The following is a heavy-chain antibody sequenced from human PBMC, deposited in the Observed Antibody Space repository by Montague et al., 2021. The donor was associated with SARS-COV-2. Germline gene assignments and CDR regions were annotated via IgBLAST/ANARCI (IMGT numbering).Heavy chain of an antibody. D-gene: IGHD3-22*01. Sequence: SLRLSCAASGFTFSSYEMNWVRQVPGKGLEWVSYISSSGSTIYYADSVKGRFTISRDNAKNSLYLQMNSLRAEDTAVYYCARGALWVVVVITAPLNFDYWGQGTLVTVSS. CDR1: GFTFSSYE. CDR2: ISSSGSTI. V-gene: IGHV3-48*03. J-gene: IGHJ4*02. CDR3: ARGALWVVVVITAPLNFDY.